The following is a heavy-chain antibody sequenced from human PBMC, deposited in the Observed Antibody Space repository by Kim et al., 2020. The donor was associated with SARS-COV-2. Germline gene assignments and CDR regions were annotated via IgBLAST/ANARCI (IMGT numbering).Heavy chain of an antibody. J-gene: IGHJ5*02. V-gene: IGHV3-66*02. Sequence: GGSLRLSCAASGFTVSSNYMSWVRQAPGKGLEWVSVIYSGGSTYYADSVKGRFTISRDNSKNTLYLQMNSLRAEDTAVYYCARTNWGSNWFDPWGQGTLVTVSS. D-gene: IGHD7-27*01. CDR1: GFTVSSNY. CDR2: IYSGGST. CDR3: ARTNWGSNWFDP.